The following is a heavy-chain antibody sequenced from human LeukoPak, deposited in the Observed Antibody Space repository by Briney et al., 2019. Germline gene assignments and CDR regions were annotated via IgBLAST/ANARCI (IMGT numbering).Heavy chain of an antibody. D-gene: IGHD5-12*01. CDR2: IETDGDQK. Sequence: PGGSLRLSCVASGFTFSDYWMSWVRQAPGKGLEWVANIETDGDQKNYVDSVKGRFAISRDNARNSLSLQMNSLTDEDTAVYYCARDIPSGFYTPDYWGRGTLVTVSS. CDR1: GFTFSDYW. CDR3: ARDIPSGFYTPDY. V-gene: IGHV3-7*01. J-gene: IGHJ4*02.